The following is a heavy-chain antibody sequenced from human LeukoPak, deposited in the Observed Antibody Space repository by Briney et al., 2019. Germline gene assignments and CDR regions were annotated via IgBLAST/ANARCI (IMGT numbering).Heavy chain of an antibody. CDR3: ARDGLSKGVAGTFDY. Sequence: ASVKVSRKASGYTFTSYGISWVRQAPGQGLEWMGWSSAYNGNTNYAQNLQGRVTMTTDTSTSTAYMELRSLRSDDTAVYYCARDGLSKGVAGTFDYWGQGTLVTVSS. D-gene: IGHD6-19*01. J-gene: IGHJ4*02. CDR2: SSAYNGNT. V-gene: IGHV1-18*01. CDR1: GYTFTSYG.